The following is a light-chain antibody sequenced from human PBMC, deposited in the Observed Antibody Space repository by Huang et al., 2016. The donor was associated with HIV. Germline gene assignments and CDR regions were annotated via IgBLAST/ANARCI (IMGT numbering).Light chain of an antibody. CDR1: QSVSNY. J-gene: IGKJ4*01. CDR3: QQRTNWPLT. V-gene: IGKV3-11*01. Sequence: IVLTQSPATLSLSPGERATLSCRASQSVSNYLAWYQQKPGQAPSLLNDDESNSGSGSGTDFSLTISNLEPEDSAVYYCQQRTNWPLTFGGGTKVEI. CDR2: DES.